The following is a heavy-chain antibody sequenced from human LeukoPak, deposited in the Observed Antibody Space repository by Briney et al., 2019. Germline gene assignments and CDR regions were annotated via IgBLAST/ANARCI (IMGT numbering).Heavy chain of an antibody. J-gene: IGHJ4*02. CDR3: ARGRIYFDS. Sequence: VGSLRLSCAASGFTFSGDGMNWVGEAPGKGLEWVANIKEDGNEKYFVDSVRGRFTISRDNVKNSLYLQMDSLRVDDTAVYCARGRIYFDSWGQGTLVTV. CDR2: IKEDGNEK. CDR1: GFTFSGDG. V-gene: IGHV3-7*01.